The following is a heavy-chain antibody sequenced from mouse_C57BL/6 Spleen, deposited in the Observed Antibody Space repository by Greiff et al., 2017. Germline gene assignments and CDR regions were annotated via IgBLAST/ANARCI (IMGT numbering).Heavy chain of an antibody. Sequence: VQLQESGPGLVAPSQSLSITCTVSGFSLTSYGVDWVRQSPGKGLEWLGVIWGVGSTNYNSALKSRLSISKDHSKSHVFLKMNSLQTDDTAMYYCASGGSSPAWFAYWGQVTLVTVSA. V-gene: IGHV2-6*01. J-gene: IGHJ3*01. CDR3: ASGGSSPAWFAY. CDR1: GFSLTSYG. CDR2: IWGVGST. D-gene: IGHD1-1*01.